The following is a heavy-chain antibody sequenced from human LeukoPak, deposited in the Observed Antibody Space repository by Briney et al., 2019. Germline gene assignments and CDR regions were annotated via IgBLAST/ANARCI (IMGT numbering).Heavy chain of an antibody. CDR2: ISISGTKT. Sequence: GGSLRLSCAASGFTFSDYYMSWIRQAPGKGLEWVSAISISGTKTYYADSVKGRFTISRDNSKNTLYPQMYSLRAEDTAVYYCANEIRPNDYWGQGTLVTVSS. J-gene: IGHJ4*02. D-gene: IGHD4-17*01. CDR1: GFTFSDYY. CDR3: ANEIRPNDY. V-gene: IGHV3-23*01.